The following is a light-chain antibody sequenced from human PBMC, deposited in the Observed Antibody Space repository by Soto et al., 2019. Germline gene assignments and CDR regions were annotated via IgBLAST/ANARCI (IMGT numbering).Light chain of an antibody. J-gene: IGKJ4*01. CDR2: AAS. V-gene: IGKV1-17*01. Sequence: IQLTKSPSSVSTAVGDRVTVACGARQSIRNYLGSYQPKPGNAPNRLIYAASCLQSGVPSRFSRSGPGTELTLTISSLQPEEFATYYCLQHNSYPRTFGGGTKVDIK. CDR3: LQHNSYPRT. CDR1: QSIRNY.